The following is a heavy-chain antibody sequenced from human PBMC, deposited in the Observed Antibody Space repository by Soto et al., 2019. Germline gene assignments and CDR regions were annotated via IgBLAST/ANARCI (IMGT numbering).Heavy chain of an antibody. V-gene: IGHV4-59*11. CDR2: IYYDGTA. J-gene: IGHJ4*02. Sequence: SETLSLTCAVYGGSIDTHYWSWIRQPPGKGLEWIGSIYYDGTANSNPSLKSRVAISVDMSNNQFSLSLSSVTAADTAVYYCARDYSTRCSGNWYGFDYWGQGTLVTVSS. CDR1: GGSIDTHY. CDR3: ARDYSTRCSGNWYGFDY. D-gene: IGHD6-13*01.